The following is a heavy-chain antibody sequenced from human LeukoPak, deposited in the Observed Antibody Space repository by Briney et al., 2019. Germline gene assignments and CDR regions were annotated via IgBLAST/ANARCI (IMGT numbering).Heavy chain of an antibody. D-gene: IGHD6-13*01. Sequence: GESLKISCKGSGYSFTSYWIGWVRQMPGKGLEWMGIIYPGDSDTRYSPSFQGQVTISADKSISTAYLQWSSLKASDTAMYYCARLGISSSWYRGLDYWGQGTLVTVSS. J-gene: IGHJ4*02. CDR2: IYPGDSDT. CDR3: ARLGISSSWYRGLDY. V-gene: IGHV5-51*01. CDR1: GYSFTSYW.